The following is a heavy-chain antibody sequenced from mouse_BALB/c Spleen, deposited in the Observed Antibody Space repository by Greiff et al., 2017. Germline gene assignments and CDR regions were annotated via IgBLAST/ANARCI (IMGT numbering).Heavy chain of an antibody. V-gene: IGHV3-6*02. CDR1: GYSITSGYY. CDR3: ARGGDGGGFAY. J-gene: IGHJ3*01. Sequence: DVKLQESGPGLVKPSQSLSLTCSVTGYSITSGYYWNWIRQFPGNKLEWMGYISYDGSNNYNPSLKNRISITRDTSKNQFFLKLNSVTTEDTATYYCARGGDGGGFAYWGQGTLVTVSA. D-gene: IGHD1-1*02. CDR2: ISYDGSN.